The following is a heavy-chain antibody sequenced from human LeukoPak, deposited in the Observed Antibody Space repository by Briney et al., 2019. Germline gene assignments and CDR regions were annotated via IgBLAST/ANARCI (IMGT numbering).Heavy chain of an antibody. J-gene: IGHJ4*02. Sequence: SETLSLTCSVSGGSISSRNYFWGWIRQPPGKGLEWIGSIYYSGNTYYNPSLKSRATISVDPSKNQFSLKLSSVTAADTAVYYCARELPSGYYGDWGQGTLVTVSS. CDR1: GGSISSRNYF. D-gene: IGHD3-3*01. V-gene: IGHV4-39*07. CDR3: ARELPSGYYGD. CDR2: IYYSGNT.